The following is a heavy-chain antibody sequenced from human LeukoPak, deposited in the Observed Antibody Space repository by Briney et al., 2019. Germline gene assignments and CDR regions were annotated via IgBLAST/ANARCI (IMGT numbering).Heavy chain of an antibody. CDR3: AIPSSSHYTPYYGMDV. V-gene: IGHV4-4*07. CDR2: IYTSGST. Sequence: NPSETLSLTCTVSGGSISSYYWSWIRQPAGKGLEWIGRIYTSGSTNYNPSLKSRVTMSVDTSKNQFSLKLSSVTAADTAVYYCAIPSSSHYTPYYGMDVWGQGTTVTVSS. J-gene: IGHJ6*02. D-gene: IGHD6-6*01. CDR1: GGSISSYY.